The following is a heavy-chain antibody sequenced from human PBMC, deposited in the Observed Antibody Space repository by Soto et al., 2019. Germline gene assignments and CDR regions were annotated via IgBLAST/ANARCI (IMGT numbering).Heavy chain of an antibody. CDR3: ATDKLGYCSDGRCYRPGYFEN. D-gene: IGHD2-15*01. CDR2: ISGSSSTI. V-gene: IGHV3-48*01. J-gene: IGHJ4*02. CDR1: GFTFNIYS. Sequence: EVELVESGGGLVQPGGSLRLSCAASGFTFNIYSMNWVRQAPGKGLEWVSYISGSSSTIYYADSVKGRFTISRENAKNSLYLQMNSLRAEDTAVYYCATDKLGYCSDGRCYRPGYFENWGQGTPVTVSS.